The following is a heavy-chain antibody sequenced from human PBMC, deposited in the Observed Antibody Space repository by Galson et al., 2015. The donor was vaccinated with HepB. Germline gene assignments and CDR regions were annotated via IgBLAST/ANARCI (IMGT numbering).Heavy chain of an antibody. J-gene: IGHJ5*02. D-gene: IGHD4-23*01. Sequence: SLRLSCAASGFTFSSYAMHWVRQAPGKGLEYVSAISSNGGSTYYANSVKGRFTISRDNSKNTLYLQMGSLRAEDMAVYYCAREHRYGGKNWFDPWGQGTLVTVSS. CDR1: GFTFSSYA. V-gene: IGHV3-64*01. CDR3: AREHRYGGKNWFDP. CDR2: ISSNGGST.